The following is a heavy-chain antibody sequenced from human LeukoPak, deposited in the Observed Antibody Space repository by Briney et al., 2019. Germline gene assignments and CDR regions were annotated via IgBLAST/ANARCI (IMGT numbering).Heavy chain of an antibody. CDR1: GFSFINAW. Sequence: GGSLRLSCAASGFSFINAWMNWVRQAPGKGLEWVSSISSSGSYRYYADSVKGRFTISRDNAKNSLYLQMNSLRAEDTAVYYCAGEGIIGTTSGMDVWGQGTTVTVSS. D-gene: IGHD1-7*01. CDR3: AGEGIIGTTSGMDV. CDR2: ISSSGSYR. J-gene: IGHJ6*02. V-gene: IGHV3-21*01.